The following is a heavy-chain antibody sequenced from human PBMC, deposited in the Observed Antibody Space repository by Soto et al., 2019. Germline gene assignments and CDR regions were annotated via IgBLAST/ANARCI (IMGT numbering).Heavy chain of an antibody. Sequence: HGESLKISCKGSGYSFTSYWIGWVRQMPGKGLEWMGIIYPGDSDTRYSPSFQGQVTISADKSISTAYLQWSSLKASDTAMYYCARRADTAMAPSRRYYGMDVWGQGTTVTVSS. D-gene: IGHD5-18*01. CDR1: GYSFTSYW. CDR2: IYPGDSDT. CDR3: ARRADTAMAPSRRYYGMDV. V-gene: IGHV5-51*01. J-gene: IGHJ6*02.